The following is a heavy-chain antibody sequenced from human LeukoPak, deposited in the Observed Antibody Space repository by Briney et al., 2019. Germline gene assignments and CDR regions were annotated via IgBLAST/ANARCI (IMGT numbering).Heavy chain of an antibody. Sequence: GRSLRLSCAASGFTFDDFAMHWVRQAPGKGLEWVSGISWNSGSIGYADSVKGRFTISRDNAKNSLYLQMNSLRAEDTALYYCAKDIESEGFGELLGPVDYWGQGTLVTVSS. D-gene: IGHD3-10*01. CDR2: ISWNSGSI. V-gene: IGHV3-9*01. J-gene: IGHJ4*02. CDR3: AKDIESEGFGELLGPVDY. CDR1: GFTFDDFA.